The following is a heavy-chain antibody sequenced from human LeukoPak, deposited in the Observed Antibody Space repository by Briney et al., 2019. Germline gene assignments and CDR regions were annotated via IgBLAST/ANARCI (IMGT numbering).Heavy chain of an antibody. J-gene: IGHJ5*02. CDR3: ATEVAATNYDSSGYYL. CDR2: INHSGST. Sequence: PSETLTLTCAVYGGSFSGYYWSWIRQPPGKGLEWIGEINHSGSTNYNPSLKSRVTISVDTSKNQFSLKLSSVTAAVMAVYYCATEVAATNYDSSGYYLWGQGTLVTVSS. CDR1: GGSFSGYY. V-gene: IGHV4-34*01. D-gene: IGHD3-22*01.